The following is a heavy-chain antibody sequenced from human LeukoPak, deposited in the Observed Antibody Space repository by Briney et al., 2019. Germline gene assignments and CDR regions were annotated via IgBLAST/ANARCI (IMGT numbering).Heavy chain of an antibody. J-gene: IGHJ5*02. Sequence: SETLSLTCSVSGDSISSSDDCWGWLRQSPGRGLEFIGSIYNSGYNYCNPSLKSRVTLSVDTSKKECCRKVASVTAADTAVYYCSREPRRGGWFDLWGQGILVTVSS. CDR1: GDSISSSDDC. CDR3: SREPRRGGWFDL. V-gene: IGHV4-39*07. CDR2: IYNSGYN.